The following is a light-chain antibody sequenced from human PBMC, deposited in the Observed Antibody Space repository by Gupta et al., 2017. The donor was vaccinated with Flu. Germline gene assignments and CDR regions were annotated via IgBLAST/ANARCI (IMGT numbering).Light chain of an antibody. CDR3: LQYGHPLFA. J-gene: IGKJ5*01. CDR2: GAS. CDR1: QSISASY. V-gene: IGKV3-20*01. Sequence: EIVLTQSPGTLYLSPGETATLPCRTSQSISASYLAWYQQKKGQAPRLLIYGASTRAPDIADRFSGSGSGTDFTLTISRLETEDSAVYYCLQYGHPLFAFGQGTRL.